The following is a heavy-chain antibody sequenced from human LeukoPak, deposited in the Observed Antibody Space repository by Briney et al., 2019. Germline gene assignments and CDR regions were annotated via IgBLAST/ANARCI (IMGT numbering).Heavy chain of an antibody. CDR2: IYPGDSDT. Sequence: GEALKISGKASGYTFTGDWIGWVRQLPGKGLEGMGIIYPGDSDTKYNAPFQGQVTTSADKSISFAYLQWGSLKASDTVTYYGAIPALNCSSTGCPPYMDVWGKGTTVPVPS. CDR1: GYTFTGDW. J-gene: IGHJ6*03. CDR3: AIPALNCSSTGCPPYMDV. D-gene: IGHD2-2*01. V-gene: IGHV5-51*01.